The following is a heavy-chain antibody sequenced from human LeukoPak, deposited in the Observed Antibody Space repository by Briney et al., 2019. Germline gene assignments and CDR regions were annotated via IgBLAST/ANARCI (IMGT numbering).Heavy chain of an antibody. CDR2: INSDGSST. V-gene: IGHV3-74*01. J-gene: IGHJ4*02. D-gene: IGHD2-8*01. CDR1: GFTFTNHW. Sequence: QSGGSLTLSCAASGFTFTNHWMHWVRHAPGKGLVWVSRINSDGSSTSYADSVKGRFTISKDNAKNTLYMQMHSLRAEDTAVYSCTREAYGASCDYWGQGILVTVSS. CDR3: TREAYGASCDY.